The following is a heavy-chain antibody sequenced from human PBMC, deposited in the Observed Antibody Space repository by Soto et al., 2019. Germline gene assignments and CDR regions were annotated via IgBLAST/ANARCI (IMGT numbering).Heavy chain of an antibody. V-gene: IGHV1-69*13. CDR2: IIPIFGTA. Sequence: SVKNSCKASGGTFSSYAISWVRQAPGQGLEWMGGIIPIFGTANYAQKFQGRVTITADESTSTAYMELSSLRSEDTAVYYCASRPYSCGWLNWFDPWGQGTLVTVSS. CDR1: GGTFSSYA. CDR3: ASRPYSCGWLNWFDP. D-gene: IGHD6-19*01. J-gene: IGHJ5*02.